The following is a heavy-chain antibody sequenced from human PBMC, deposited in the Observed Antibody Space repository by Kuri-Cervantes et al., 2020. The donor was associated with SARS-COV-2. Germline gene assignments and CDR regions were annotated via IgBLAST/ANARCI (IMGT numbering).Heavy chain of an antibody. CDR3: ALGSIFSDTGCRYFDY. CDR1: GESFSGYY. J-gene: IGHJ4*02. V-gene: IGHV4-34*01. Sequence: SETLSLTCDFYGESFSGYYWNWIRQSPGKGLEWIGEVNHRGSTNYNPSLKSRVTISVDTSSKQFSLHLGSVTAADTAVYYCALGSIFSDTGCRYFDYWGQGTLVTVSS. CDR2: VNHRGST. D-gene: IGHD2-8*01.